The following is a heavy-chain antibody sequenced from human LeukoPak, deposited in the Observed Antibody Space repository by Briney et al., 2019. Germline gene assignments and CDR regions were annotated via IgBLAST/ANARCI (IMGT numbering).Heavy chain of an antibody. Sequence: VASVKVSCKASGYTFTGYYMHWVRQAPGQGLEWMGWINPNSGGTNYAQKFQGRVTMTRDMSTSTVYMELSSLRSEDTAVYYCARDLQGYSSSWYPLDYWGQGTLVTVSS. CDR1: GYTFTGYY. CDR2: INPNSGGT. CDR3: ARDLQGYSSSWYPLDY. D-gene: IGHD6-13*01. J-gene: IGHJ4*02. V-gene: IGHV1-2*02.